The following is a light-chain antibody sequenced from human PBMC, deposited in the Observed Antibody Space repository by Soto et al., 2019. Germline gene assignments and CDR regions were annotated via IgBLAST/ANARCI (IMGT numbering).Light chain of an antibody. V-gene: IGKV3-20*01. CDR3: QQYGSSPRVT. Sequence: EIVLTQSPGTLSLSPGERATLSCRASQSVSSNYLAWYQQKPGQAPRLLIYGASSRATGIPDRFRGSGSGTDFTLTISRLEPEDFAVYYCQQYGSSPRVTFGGGTKVEIK. CDR2: GAS. J-gene: IGKJ4*01. CDR1: QSVSSNY.